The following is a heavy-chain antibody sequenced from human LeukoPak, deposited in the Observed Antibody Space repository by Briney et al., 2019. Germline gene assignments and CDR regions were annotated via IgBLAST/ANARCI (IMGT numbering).Heavy chain of an antibody. J-gene: IGHJ4*02. Sequence: PSETLSLTCTVSGDSVSFYYWSWIRQPPGRGLEWIAYIHENGHTNSNPSLKSRVTISIDTSTSQFSLRLSSVTAADTAVYFCARHGHDSGGYEAHFDYWGQGALVTVSS. CDR2: IHENGHT. D-gene: IGHD3-22*01. CDR3: ARHGHDSGGYEAHFDY. V-gene: IGHV4-59*08. CDR1: GDSVSFYY.